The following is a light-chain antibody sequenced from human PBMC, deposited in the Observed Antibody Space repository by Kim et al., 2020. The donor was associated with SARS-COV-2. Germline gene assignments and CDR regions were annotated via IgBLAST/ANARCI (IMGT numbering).Light chain of an antibody. Sequence: ASTGERVTITCRASQGISSYLAWYQQKPGKAPKLLIYAASTLQSGVPSRLSGSGSGTDFTLTISCLQSEDFATYYCQQYYSYPPTFGQGTKVDIK. V-gene: IGKV1-8*01. CDR1: QGISSY. CDR3: QQYYSYPPT. J-gene: IGKJ1*01. CDR2: AAS.